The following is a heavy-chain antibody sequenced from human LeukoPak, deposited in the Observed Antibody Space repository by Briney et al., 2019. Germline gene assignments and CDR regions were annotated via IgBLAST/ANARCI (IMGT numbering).Heavy chain of an antibody. Sequence: PGGSLRLSCAASGFTFSSYAMHWVRQAPGKGLEWVAVISYDGSNKYYADSVKGRFTISRDNSKNTLYLQMSSLRAEDTAVYYCAREHYNMIVVVIGAFDIWGQGTMVTVSS. D-gene: IGHD3-22*01. J-gene: IGHJ3*02. CDR1: GFTFSSYA. V-gene: IGHV3-30-3*01. CDR3: AREHYNMIVVVIGAFDI. CDR2: ISYDGSNK.